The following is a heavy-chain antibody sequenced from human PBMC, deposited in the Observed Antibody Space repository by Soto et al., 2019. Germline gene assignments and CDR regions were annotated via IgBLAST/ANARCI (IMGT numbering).Heavy chain of an antibody. CDR3: ARENGHDILTGYPVPAN. Sequence: PWGSLRLSCAASGFTVISNYMILVRQSPFKWLEWVSVIYSGGSTYYADSVKGRFTISRDNSKNTLYLQMNSLRAEDTAVYYCARENGHDILTGYPVPANWGQGTLVTVSS. J-gene: IGHJ1*01. CDR2: IYSGGST. V-gene: IGHV3-53*01. CDR1: GFTVISNY. D-gene: IGHD3-9*01.